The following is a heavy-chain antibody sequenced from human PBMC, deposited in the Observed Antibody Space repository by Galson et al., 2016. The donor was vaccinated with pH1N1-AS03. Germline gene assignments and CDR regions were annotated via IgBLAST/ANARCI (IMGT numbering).Heavy chain of an antibody. J-gene: IGHJ4*02. CDR1: GFTFRSYG. CDR3: ARSQSFYVDYFDN. V-gene: IGHV3-30*03. CDR2: ISYDESKK. D-gene: IGHD3-10*02. Sequence: SLRLSCAASGFTFRSYGMHWVRQTPGKGLQWVAVISYDESKKLYADSVRGRSTISRDNPKNTLYLQMNSLRPEDTAAYFCARSQSFYVDYFDNWGQGTLVTVSS.